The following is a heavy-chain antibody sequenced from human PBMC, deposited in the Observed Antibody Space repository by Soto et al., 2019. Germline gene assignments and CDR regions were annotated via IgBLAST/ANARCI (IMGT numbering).Heavy chain of an antibody. CDR2: ISGSGGST. D-gene: IGHD3-10*01. CDR3: AKGMAVRGVTKTYSYYYGMDV. Sequence: GGSLRLSCEASGFTFSSYAMSWVRQAPGKGLGWVSSISGSGGSTYYADSVKGRFTISRDNSKNTLYLQMNSLRAEDTAVYYCAKGMAVRGVTKTYSYYYGMDVWGQGTTVTVSS. V-gene: IGHV3-23*01. CDR1: GFTFSSYA. J-gene: IGHJ6*02.